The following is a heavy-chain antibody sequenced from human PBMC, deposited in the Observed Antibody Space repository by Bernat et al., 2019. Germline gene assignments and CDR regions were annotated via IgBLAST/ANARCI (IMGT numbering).Heavy chain of an antibody. J-gene: IGHJ4*02. V-gene: IGHV3-11*06. CDR1: GFTFSDYY. CDR3: ARDRGAAAGWYFDY. Sequence: QVQLVESGGGLVKPGGSLRLSCAASGFTFSDYYMSWIRQAPGKGLEWVSYISSSSSYTNYADSVKGRFTISRDNSKNTLYLQMNSLRAEDAAVYYCARDRGAAAGWYFDYWGQGTLVTVSS. D-gene: IGHD6-13*01. CDR2: ISSSSSYT.